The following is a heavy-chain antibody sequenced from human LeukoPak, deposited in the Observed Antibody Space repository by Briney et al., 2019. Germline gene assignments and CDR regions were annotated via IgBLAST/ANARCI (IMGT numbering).Heavy chain of an antibody. V-gene: IGHV1-69*05. D-gene: IGHD5-12*01. J-gene: IGHJ4*02. CDR1: GGTFSSYA. CDR2: IIPIFGTA. Sequence: SVKVSCKASGGTFSSYAISWVRQAPGQGLEWMGGIIPIFGTANYAQKFQGRVTITTDESTSTAYMELSSLRSEDTAVYYCARALRSRQSFDYWAREPWSPSPQ. CDR3: ARALRSRQSFDY.